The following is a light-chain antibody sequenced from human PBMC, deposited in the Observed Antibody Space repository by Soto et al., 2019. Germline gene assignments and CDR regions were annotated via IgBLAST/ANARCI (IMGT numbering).Light chain of an antibody. Sequence: EIVLTQSPGTLSLSPGERATLSCRASQSVSSSYLVWYQQKGGQAPRLLISGASSRATGIPDRFSGGGSGTDFTLTISRLEPEDFAVYYCQQHTSSPHMYTFGQGTRLEIK. V-gene: IGKV3-20*01. CDR2: GAS. CDR3: QQHTSSPHMYT. CDR1: QSVSSSY. J-gene: IGKJ2*01.